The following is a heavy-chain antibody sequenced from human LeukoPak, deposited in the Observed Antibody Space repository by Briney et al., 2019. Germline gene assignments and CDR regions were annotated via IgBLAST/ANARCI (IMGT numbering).Heavy chain of an antibody. Sequence: GGSLRLSCAASGFTFSSYSMNWVRQAPGKGLEWVSSISSSSSYIYYADSVKGRFTISRDNAKNSLYLQMNSLRAEDTAVYYCASVYSSSSHWFDPWGQGTLVTVSS. D-gene: IGHD6-6*01. CDR2: ISSSSSYI. CDR1: GFTFSSYS. CDR3: ASVYSSSSHWFDP. J-gene: IGHJ5*02. V-gene: IGHV3-21*01.